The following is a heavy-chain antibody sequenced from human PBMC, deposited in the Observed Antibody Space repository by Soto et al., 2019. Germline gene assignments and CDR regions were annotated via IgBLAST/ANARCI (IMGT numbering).Heavy chain of an antibody. CDR3: ARGRPHYYDTAYYGLDV. CDR1: GYTFTGYY. V-gene: IGHV1-2*04. Sequence: GASVKVSCKASGYTFTGYYMHWVRQAPGQGLEWMGWINPNSGGTNYAQKFQGWVTTTRDTSISTAYMELSRLRSDDTAVYYCARGRPHYYDTAYYGLDVWGQGTTVTVSS. J-gene: IGHJ6*02. CDR2: INPNSGGT. D-gene: IGHD3-22*01.